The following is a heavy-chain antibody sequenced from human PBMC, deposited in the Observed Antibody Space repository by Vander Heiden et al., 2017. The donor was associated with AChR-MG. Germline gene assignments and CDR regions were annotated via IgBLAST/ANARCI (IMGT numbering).Heavy chain of an antibody. V-gene: IGHV4-4*02. CDR2: IYPSGSA. J-gene: IGHJ4*02. Sequence: QVQLQESGPGLVKPSGTLSLTCAVSGGPISSRKWWGWGGQPPGKGLEWIGEIYPSGSANYNPSLKSRVTISVDKSKNQFSLKLSSVTAADTAVYYCARGNYYDSSGYYFFDYWGQGTLVTVSS. D-gene: IGHD3-22*01. CDR1: GGPISSRKW. CDR3: ARGNYYDSSGYYFFDY.